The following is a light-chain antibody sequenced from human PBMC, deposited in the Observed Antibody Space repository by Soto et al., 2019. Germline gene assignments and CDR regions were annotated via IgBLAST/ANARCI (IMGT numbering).Light chain of an antibody. CDR3: NQYNSFSLT. J-gene: IGKJ4*01. CDR2: KTS. Sequence: DSQMTQSPSTLSASVGDRVAITCRASQSLDSWLAWYQQAPGNAPNLLIYKTSNLVSGVPSRFSGSGSGTEFPLTITCLQPDDFSTYYSNQYNSFSLTFGGGNRLEVK. V-gene: IGKV1-5*03. CDR1: QSLDSW.